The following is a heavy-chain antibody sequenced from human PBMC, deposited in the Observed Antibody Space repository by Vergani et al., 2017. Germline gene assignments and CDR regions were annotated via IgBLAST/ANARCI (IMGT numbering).Heavy chain of an antibody. Sequence: QVHLVESGGGVVQPGRSLRLSCVVSGFTSSYYGMHWVRQAPGKGLEWVAVISYDGSKKYYADSVKGRFTISRDNSKNTLDLQMNSLRTQDTAVYYCAKAGSATSGSLHYNFYMDVWGKGTTVTVS. J-gene: IGHJ6*03. V-gene: IGHV3-30*18. CDR1: GFTSSYYG. CDR2: ISYDGSKK. D-gene: IGHD3-10*01. CDR3: AKAGSATSGSLHYNFYMDV.